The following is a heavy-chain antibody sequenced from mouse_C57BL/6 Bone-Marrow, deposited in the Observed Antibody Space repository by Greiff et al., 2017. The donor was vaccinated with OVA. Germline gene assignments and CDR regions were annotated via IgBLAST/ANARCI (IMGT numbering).Heavy chain of an antibody. CDR2: INPSSGYT. D-gene: IGHD1-1*01. CDR3: ARRRSYYGSRHYFDY. CDR1: GYTFTSYW. Sequence: QVHVKQSGAELAKPGASVKLSCKASGYTFTSYWMHWVKQRPGQGLEWIGYINPSSGYTKYNQKFKDKATLTADKSSSTAYMQLSSLTYEDSAVYYCARRRSYYGSRHYFDYWGQGTTLTVSS. J-gene: IGHJ2*01. V-gene: IGHV1-7*01.